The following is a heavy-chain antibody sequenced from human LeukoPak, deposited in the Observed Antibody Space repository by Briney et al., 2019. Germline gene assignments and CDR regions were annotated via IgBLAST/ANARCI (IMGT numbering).Heavy chain of an antibody. CDR1: GFTFDDYA. Sequence: GRSLRLSCAASGFTFDDYAMHGVRQAPGKGVECVSGISWNSGSIGYADSVKGRFTISRDHAKNSRYLQMNSLRAEDTALYYCAKAAVAGTEEGYWGQGTLVTVSS. CDR3: AKAAVAGTEEGY. V-gene: IGHV3-9*01. J-gene: IGHJ4*02. CDR2: ISWNSGSI. D-gene: IGHD6-19*01.